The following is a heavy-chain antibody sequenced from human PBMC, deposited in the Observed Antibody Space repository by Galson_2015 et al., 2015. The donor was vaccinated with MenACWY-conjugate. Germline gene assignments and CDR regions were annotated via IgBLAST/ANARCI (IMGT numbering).Heavy chain of an antibody. V-gene: IGHV4-59*01. CDR3: ARAPYGSQTNNYYMDV. J-gene: IGHJ6*03. CDR1: GGSISSYH. CDR2: IYYTGSA. Sequence: ETLSLTCAVSGGSISSYHWSRIRQPPGKGLEWIGYIYYTGSANYNPSLKSRVTISVDTSKNQFSLKLSSVTAADTAVYFCARAPYGSQTNNYYMDVWGKGTTVTVSS. D-gene: IGHD3-10*01.